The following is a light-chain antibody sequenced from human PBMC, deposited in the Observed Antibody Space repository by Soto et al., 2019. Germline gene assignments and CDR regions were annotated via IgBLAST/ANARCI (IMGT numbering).Light chain of an antibody. CDR3: CSYAGSRVV. V-gene: IGLV2-23*02. CDR2: EVS. J-gene: IGLJ2*01. CDR1: SSDAGSYNL. Sequence: QSALTQPASVSGSPGQSITISCTGTSSDAGSYNLVSWYQQHPGKAPKLMIYEVSKRPSGGSNRFSGSKSGNTASLTISGLQAEDEADYYCCSYAGSRVVFGGGTKLTVL.